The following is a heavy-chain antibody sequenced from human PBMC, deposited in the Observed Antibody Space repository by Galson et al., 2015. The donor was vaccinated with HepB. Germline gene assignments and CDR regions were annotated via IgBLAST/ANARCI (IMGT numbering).Heavy chain of an antibody. D-gene: IGHD3-16*01. J-gene: IGHJ3*02. CDR1: GFTFSSYG. CDR2: IWYDGSNK. CDR3: ARDGGNLAGWADAVDI. V-gene: IGHV3-33*08. Sequence: SLRLSCAASGFTFSSYGMHWVRQAPGKGLEWVAVIWYDGSNKYYADSVKGRFTISRDNSKNTLYLQMNSLRAEDTAVYYCARDGGNLAGWADAVDIWGQGTMVTVSS.